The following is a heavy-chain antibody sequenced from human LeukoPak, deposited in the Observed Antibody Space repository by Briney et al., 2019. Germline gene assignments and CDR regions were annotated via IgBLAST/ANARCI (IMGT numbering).Heavy chain of an antibody. Sequence: PSETLSLTCGVYNGSLNGYYWTWIRQSPGKGLEWIGEINQSGSTNYNPSLKSRVTILVDTSKKQFSLKVTSVTAADTAVYYCARDSRITMVRGVIKKAFDLWGQGTMVTVSP. J-gene: IGHJ3*01. CDR2: INQSGST. CDR3: ARDSRITMVRGVIKKAFDL. CDR1: NGSLNGYY. V-gene: IGHV4-34*01. D-gene: IGHD3-10*01.